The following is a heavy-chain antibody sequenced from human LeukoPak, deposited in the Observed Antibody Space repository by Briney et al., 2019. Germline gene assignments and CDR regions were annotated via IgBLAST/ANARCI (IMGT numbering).Heavy chain of an antibody. V-gene: IGHV1-18*01. D-gene: IGHD6-19*01. CDR3: ARDLKRGYSSGRYSWGTGSSNDY. CDR1: GYTFTSYG. CDR2: ISAYNGNT. J-gene: IGHJ4*02. Sequence: ASVKVSCTASGYTFTSYGISWVRQAPGQGLEWMGWISAYNGNTNYAQKLQGRVTMATDTSASTAYLELRSLRSDDTAVYYCARDLKRGYSSGRYSWGTGSSNDYWGQGTLVTVSS.